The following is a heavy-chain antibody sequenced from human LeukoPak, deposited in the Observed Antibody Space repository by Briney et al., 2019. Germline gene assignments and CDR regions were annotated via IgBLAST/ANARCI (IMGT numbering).Heavy chain of an antibody. Sequence: SQTLSLTCTVSGGSIISVGYYWTWIRQYPGKGLEWIGYIYNSGTTYYNPSLQSRVTISGDTSKNQFSLKLSSVTAADTAVYYCARTAGWSFGFDYWGQGTLVTVSS. CDR1: GGSIISVGYY. J-gene: IGHJ4*02. V-gene: IGHV4-31*03. CDR2: IYNSGTT. D-gene: IGHD1-26*01. CDR3: ARTAGWSFGFDY.